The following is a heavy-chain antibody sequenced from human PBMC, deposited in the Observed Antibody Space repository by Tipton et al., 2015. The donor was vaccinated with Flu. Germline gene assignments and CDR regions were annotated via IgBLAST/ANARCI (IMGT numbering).Heavy chain of an antibody. D-gene: IGHD3-16*01. CDR2: INWNGGST. Sequence: SLRLSCAASGFTFDDYGMSWVRQAPGKGLEWVSGINWNGGSTGYADSVKGRFTISRDNAKNSLYLQMNSLRAEDTALYHCASSGGDGYYYYMDVWGKGTTVTVAS. CDR1: GFTFDDYG. CDR3: ASSGGDGYYYYMDV. V-gene: IGHV3-20*01. J-gene: IGHJ6*03.